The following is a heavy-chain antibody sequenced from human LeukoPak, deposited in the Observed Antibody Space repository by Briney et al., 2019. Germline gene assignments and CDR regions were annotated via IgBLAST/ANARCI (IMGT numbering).Heavy chain of an antibody. D-gene: IGHD6-19*01. CDR2: ISSNGGST. Sequence: TGGSLRLSCSASGFTFSTYAMHWVRQAPGKGLEYVSVISSNGGSTYYADSVKGRFTISRDNSKNTLYLQMSSLRPEDTAVYYCVKNRYNSDWDQFDYWGQGTLVTVSS. J-gene: IGHJ4*02. CDR3: VKNRYNSDWDQFDY. CDR1: GFTFSTYA. V-gene: IGHV3-64D*09.